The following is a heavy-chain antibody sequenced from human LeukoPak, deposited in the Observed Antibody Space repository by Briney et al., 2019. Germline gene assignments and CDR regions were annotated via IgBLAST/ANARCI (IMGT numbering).Heavy chain of an antibody. Sequence: GGSLRLSCAASGFAFSSYSMNWVRQAPGKGLEWVSSISSSSSYIYYADSVKGRFTVSRDNAKNSLYLQMNSLRAEDTAVYYCAGGRGWLEDYWGQGTLVTVSS. D-gene: IGHD1-26*01. CDR1: GFAFSSYS. CDR2: ISSSSSYI. V-gene: IGHV3-21*01. CDR3: AGGRGWLEDY. J-gene: IGHJ4*02.